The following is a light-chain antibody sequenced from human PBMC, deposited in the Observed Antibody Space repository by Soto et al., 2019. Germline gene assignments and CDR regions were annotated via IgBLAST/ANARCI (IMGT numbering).Light chain of an antibody. CDR2: QDT. V-gene: IGLV3-1*01. CDR1: KLGDKY. Sequence: SYELTQPPSVSVSPGQTASLTCSGEKLGDKYACWYQQKPGQSPVLVIYQDTKRPSGIPERFSGSNSGNTATLTISGTQALDEDDYYCQAWDSTTAGVFGGGTKLTVL. CDR3: QAWDSTTAGV. J-gene: IGLJ3*02.